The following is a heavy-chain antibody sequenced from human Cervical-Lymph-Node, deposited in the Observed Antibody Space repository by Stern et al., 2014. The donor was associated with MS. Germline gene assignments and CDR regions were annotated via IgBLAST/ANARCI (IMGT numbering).Heavy chain of an antibody. Sequence: QMVEYGPEVKKPGTSVKVCCKASGFTFTSSAVQWVRQASGKSLGGIGWIVVGSGNTNYAQKFQERVTITRDMSTSTAYMELSSLRSEDTAVYYCAAINDYYDSSGYDAFDIWGQGTMVTVSS. D-gene: IGHD3-22*01. J-gene: IGHJ3*02. CDR1: GFTFTSSA. CDR2: IVVGSGNT. CDR3: AAINDYYDSSGYDAFDI. V-gene: IGHV1-58*01.